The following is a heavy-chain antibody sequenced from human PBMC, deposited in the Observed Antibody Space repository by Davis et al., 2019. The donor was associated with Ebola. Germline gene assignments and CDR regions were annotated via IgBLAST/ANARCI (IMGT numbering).Heavy chain of an antibody. D-gene: IGHD6-13*01. V-gene: IGHV4-59*01. CDR1: GGSISTYY. CDR3: ARSRSAAGTRWFDP. CDR2: IYYTGGT. Sequence: SEILSLTCTVSGGSISTYYWSWIRQPPGKGLEWIGYIYYTGGTNYNPSLKSRLIISVDTSKNQFSLNLSSVTASDTAVYYCARSRSAAGTRWFDPWGQGTLVTVSS. J-gene: IGHJ5*02.